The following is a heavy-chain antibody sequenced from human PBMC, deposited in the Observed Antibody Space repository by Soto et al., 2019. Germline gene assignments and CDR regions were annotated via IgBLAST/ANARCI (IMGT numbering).Heavy chain of an antibody. D-gene: IGHD3-3*01. CDR1: GFTFSSYA. J-gene: IGHJ6*02. V-gene: IGHV3-23*01. CDR3: ANDHDPGTLYYSYGMDF. CDR2: ISGSGGST. Sequence: AWSLGLSCAASGFTFSSYAMSWVRQAPGKGLEWVSAISGSGGSTYYADSVKGRFTISRDNSKNTLYLQMNSLRAEDTAVYYCANDHDPGTLYYSYGMDFWGHGT.